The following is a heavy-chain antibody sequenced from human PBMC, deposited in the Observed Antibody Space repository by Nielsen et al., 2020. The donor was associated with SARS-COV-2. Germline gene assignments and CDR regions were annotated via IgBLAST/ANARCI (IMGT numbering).Heavy chain of an antibody. Sequence: GGSLRLSCAASGFTFSSYWMNWVRQAPGKGLEWVANIKQDGSEKYYGDSVKGRFTISRDNAKNSLYLQMNSLRAEDTAVYYCARAKSDTIFGVVIIRYYFDYWGQGTLVTVSS. CDR3: ARAKSDTIFGVVIIRYYFDY. V-gene: IGHV3-7*01. CDR1: GFTFSSYW. CDR2: IKQDGSEK. D-gene: IGHD3-3*01. J-gene: IGHJ4*02.